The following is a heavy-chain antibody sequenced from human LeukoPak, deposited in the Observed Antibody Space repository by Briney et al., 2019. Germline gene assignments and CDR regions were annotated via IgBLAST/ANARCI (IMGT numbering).Heavy chain of an antibody. V-gene: IGHV1-8*01. J-gene: IGHJ4*02. CDR1: GYTLTTYD. CDR3: ARRQHNPLDY. Sequence: ASVKVSCKPSGYTLTTYDINWVRQATGQGLEWMGWMSPNSGNTGYAQKFQGRVTLTRNTSISTAYMELSSLGSEDTAVYYCARRQHNPLDYWGQGTLVTVSS. D-gene: IGHD1-14*01. CDR2: MSPNSGNT.